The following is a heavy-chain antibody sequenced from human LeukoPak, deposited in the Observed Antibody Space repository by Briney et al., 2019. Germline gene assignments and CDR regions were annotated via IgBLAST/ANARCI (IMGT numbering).Heavy chain of an antibody. J-gene: IGHJ4*02. Sequence: ASVKVSCKASGYTFTSYGISWVRQAPGQGLEWMGWISAYNGNTNYAQKLQGRVTMTTDTSTSTAYVELRSLRSDDTAVYYCASGGDSYYFDYWGQGTLVTVSS. CDR3: ASGGDSYYFDY. CDR2: ISAYNGNT. CDR1: GYTFTSYG. V-gene: IGHV1-18*01. D-gene: IGHD3-16*01.